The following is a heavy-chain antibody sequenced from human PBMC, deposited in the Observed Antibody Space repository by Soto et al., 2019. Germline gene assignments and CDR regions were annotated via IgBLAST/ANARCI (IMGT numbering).Heavy chain of an antibody. D-gene: IGHD2-15*01. V-gene: IGHV3-74*03. Sequence: EVQLVESGGGIVQPGGSLRLSCAASGFTFSSYWMHWVRQAPGKGLVWVSRINGDGSTTKNAESVTDRFTMSRDNAKNPLYLQMNSLRGEDTAVFYCARDTDISGGLHYYTSRAGWCKGTTVTVSS. CDR3: ARDTDISGGLHYYTSRAG. J-gene: IGHJ6*03. CDR1: GFTFSSYW. CDR2: INGDGSTT.